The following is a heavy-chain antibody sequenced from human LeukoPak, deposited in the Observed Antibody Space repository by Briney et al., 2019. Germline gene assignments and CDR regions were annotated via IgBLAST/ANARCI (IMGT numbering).Heavy chain of an antibody. D-gene: IGHD1-14*01. J-gene: IGHJ4*02. CDR2: IKTDGSEA. CDR3: TRDRSRAEDD. Sequence: PGGSLRLSCDASGFTFSNYWMHWVRQVPGKGLVWVSRIKTDGSEASYMDSVKGRFIISRDNAKNTLYLQMNSLRDDDTAVYYCTRDRSRAEDDWGQGTLVTVSS. V-gene: IGHV3-74*01. CDR1: GFTFSNYW.